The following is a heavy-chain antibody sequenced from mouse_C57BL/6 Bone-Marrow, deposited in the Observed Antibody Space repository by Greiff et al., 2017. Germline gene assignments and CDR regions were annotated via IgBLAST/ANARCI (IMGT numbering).Heavy chain of an antibody. CDR3: ASLNDGYYPYAMDY. D-gene: IGHD2-3*01. CDR2: IRNKANGYTT. Sequence: EVQLVESGGGLVQPGGSLSLSCAASGFTFTDYYMSWVRQPPGKALEWLGFIRNKANGYTTEYSASVKGRFTISRDNSQSILYLQMNALRAEDSATYYCASLNDGYYPYAMDYCGQGTSVTVSS. V-gene: IGHV7-3*01. CDR1: GFTFTDYY. J-gene: IGHJ4*01.